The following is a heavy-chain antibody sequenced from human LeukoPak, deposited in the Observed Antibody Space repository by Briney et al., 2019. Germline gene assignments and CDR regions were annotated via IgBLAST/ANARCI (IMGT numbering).Heavy chain of an antibody. D-gene: IGHD6-13*01. CDR3: ARDEPPPSSWASKLVRMSLSNGGFDP. V-gene: IGHV1-69*13. J-gene: IGHJ5*02. Sequence: PRASVKVSCKASGGTFSSYAISWVRQAPGQGLEWMGGIIPIFGTATYAQKFQGRVTITADESTSTAYMELSSLRSEDTAVYYCARDEPPPSSWASKLVRMSLSNGGFDPWGQGTLVTVSS. CDR1: GGTFSSYA. CDR2: IIPIFGTA.